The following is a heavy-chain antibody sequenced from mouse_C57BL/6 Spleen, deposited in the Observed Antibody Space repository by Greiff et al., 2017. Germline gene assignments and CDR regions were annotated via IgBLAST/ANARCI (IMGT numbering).Heavy chain of an antibody. Sequence: EVHLVESGGGLVKPGGSLKLSCAASGFTFSDYGMHWVRQAPEKGLEWVAYISSGSSTIYYADTVKGRFTISRDTAKNTLFLQMTSLRSEDTAMYYCARDGNYVFAYWGQGTLVTVSA. J-gene: IGHJ3*01. CDR3: ARDGNYVFAY. V-gene: IGHV5-17*01. CDR2: ISSGSSTI. D-gene: IGHD2-1*01. CDR1: GFTFSDYG.